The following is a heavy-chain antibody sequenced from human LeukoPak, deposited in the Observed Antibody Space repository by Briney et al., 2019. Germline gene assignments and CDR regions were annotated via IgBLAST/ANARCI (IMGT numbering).Heavy chain of an antibody. CDR3: ARLLVIDYGDYFFRNAFDI. CDR1: GFTFSSYA. V-gene: IGHV3-23*01. Sequence: GGSLRLSCAASGFTFSSYAMSWVRQAPGKGLEWVSAISGSGGSTYYADSVKGRFTISRDNSKNTLYLQMNSLRAEDTAVYYCARLLVIDYGDYFFRNAFDIWGQGTMVTVSS. CDR2: ISGSGGST. J-gene: IGHJ3*02. D-gene: IGHD4-17*01.